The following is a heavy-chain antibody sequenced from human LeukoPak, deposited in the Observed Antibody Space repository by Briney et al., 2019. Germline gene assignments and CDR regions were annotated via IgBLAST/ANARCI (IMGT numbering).Heavy chain of an antibody. CDR3: ARAGNFHGYY. J-gene: IGHJ4*02. Sequence: SETLSLTCAVSGGSISSGGYSWSWIRQPPGKGLEWIGYIYHSGSTYYNPSLKSRVTISVDRSKNQFSLKLSSVTAADTAVYYCARAGNFHGYYWGQGTLVTVSS. CDR2: IYHSGST. V-gene: IGHV4-30-2*01. CDR1: GGSISSGGYS. D-gene: IGHD3-10*01.